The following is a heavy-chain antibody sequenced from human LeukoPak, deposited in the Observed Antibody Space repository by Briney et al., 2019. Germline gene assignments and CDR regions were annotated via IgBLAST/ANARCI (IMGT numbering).Heavy chain of an antibody. CDR3: ASTGGYCSGGSCCSY. CDR1: GGSISSSSDY. CDR2: IYYSGST. J-gene: IGHJ4*02. V-gene: IGHV4-39*01. D-gene: IGHD2-15*01. Sequence: SETLSLTCTVSGGSISSSSDYWGWIRQPPGKGLEWIGSIYYSGSTYYNPSLKSRVTISVDTSKNQFSLKLSSVTAADTAVYYCASTGGYCSGGSCCSYWGQGTLVTVSS.